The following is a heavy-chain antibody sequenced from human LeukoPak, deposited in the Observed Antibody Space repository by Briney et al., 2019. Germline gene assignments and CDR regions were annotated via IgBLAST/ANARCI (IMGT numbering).Heavy chain of an antibody. CDR3: AKHPQD. V-gene: IGHV3-48*03. CDR2: ISSSGNTI. Sequence: GGSLRLSCAASGFSFSSYGMNWVRQAPGKGLEWVSYISSSGNTIYYADSVRGRFTISRDNAKNPLHLQMNSLRAEDTAVYYCAKHPQDWGQGTLVSDSS. CDR1: GFSFSSYG. J-gene: IGHJ4*02.